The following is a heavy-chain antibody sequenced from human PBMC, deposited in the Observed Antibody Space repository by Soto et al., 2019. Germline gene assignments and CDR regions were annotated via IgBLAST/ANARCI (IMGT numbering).Heavy chain of an antibody. CDR1: GYTFTTYY. CDR3: ARGEQYGDDDY. V-gene: IGHV1-46*01. D-gene: IGHD4-17*01. CDR2: INPSGVST. J-gene: IGHJ4*02. Sequence: VSLKFACKRAGYTFTTYYMHCGRQAPGQGLEWMGIINPSGVSTSYAQKFQGRVTMTRDTSTSTVYMELSSLRSEDTAVYYCARGEQYGDDDYWGQGTPVTVSS.